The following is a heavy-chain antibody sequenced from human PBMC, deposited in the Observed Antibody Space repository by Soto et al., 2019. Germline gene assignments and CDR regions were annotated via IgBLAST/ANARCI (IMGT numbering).Heavy chain of an antibody. Sequence: PSETLSLTCTVSGGSISSGGYYWSWIRQHPGKGLEWIGEINHSGSTNYNPSLKSRVTISVDTSKNQFSLKLSSVTAADTAVYYCARGDCSSTSCQRNKFDPWGQGTLVTVSS. J-gene: IGHJ5*02. CDR1: GGSISSGGYY. V-gene: IGHV4-31*03. CDR3: ARGDCSSTSCQRNKFDP. CDR2: INHSGST. D-gene: IGHD2-2*01.